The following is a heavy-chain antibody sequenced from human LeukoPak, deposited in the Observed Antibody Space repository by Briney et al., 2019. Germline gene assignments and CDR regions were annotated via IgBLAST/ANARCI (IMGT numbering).Heavy chain of an antibody. CDR2: IHYDGRNK. V-gene: IGHV3-30*02. CDR3: AKGYDY. CDR1: GLTFSDYG. Sequence: GGSLRLSCEASGLTFSDYGMHWVRQAPGKGLEWAAFIHYDGRNKFYADSVKGRFTISRDNSKNTLYLQMNSLTAEDTALYYCAKGYDYWGQGTLVTVSS. J-gene: IGHJ4*02.